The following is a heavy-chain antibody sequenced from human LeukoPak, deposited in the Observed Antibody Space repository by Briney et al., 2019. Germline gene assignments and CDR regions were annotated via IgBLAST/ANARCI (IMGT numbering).Heavy chain of an antibody. Sequence: QTGGSLRLSCAASGFTFSGSAMHWVRQASGKGLEWVGRIRSKANSYATAYAASVKGRFTISRDDSKNTAYLQMNSLKTEDTAVYYCARWGTIFDPYYYYGMDVWGQGTTVTVSS. V-gene: IGHV3-73*01. CDR1: GFTFSGSA. CDR3: ARWGTIFDPYYYYGMDV. CDR2: IRSKANSYAT. D-gene: IGHD3-3*01. J-gene: IGHJ6*02.